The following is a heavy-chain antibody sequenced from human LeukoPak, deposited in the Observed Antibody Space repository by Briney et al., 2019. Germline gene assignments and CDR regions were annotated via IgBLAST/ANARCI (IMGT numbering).Heavy chain of an antibody. CDR1: GFTFDDYW. CDR3: ARASNYYGSGTYYYYMDV. D-gene: IGHD3-10*01. Sequence: GGSLRLSCGASGFTFDDYWMSWVRQAPGKGLEWVSGINWNGGSTGYADSVKGRFTISRDNAKNSLYLQMNSLRAEDTALYYCARASNYYGSGTYYYYMDVWGKGTTVTVSS. V-gene: IGHV3-20*04. CDR2: INWNGGST. J-gene: IGHJ6*03.